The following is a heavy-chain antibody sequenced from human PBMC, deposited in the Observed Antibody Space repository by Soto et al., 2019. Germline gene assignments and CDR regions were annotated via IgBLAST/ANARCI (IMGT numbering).Heavy chain of an antibody. V-gene: IGHV1-18*04. Sequence: VASVKVSCKASGYSFSSYTINWVRQAPGQGLEWLGWIRAYNGETIYAQKFQGRVTMTEDTSTDTAYMELSSLRSEDTAVYYCATDPSSSSWPFDYWGQGTLVTVSS. CDR3: ATDPSSSSWPFDY. D-gene: IGHD6-13*01. CDR2: IRAYNGET. CDR1: GYSFSSYT. J-gene: IGHJ4*02.